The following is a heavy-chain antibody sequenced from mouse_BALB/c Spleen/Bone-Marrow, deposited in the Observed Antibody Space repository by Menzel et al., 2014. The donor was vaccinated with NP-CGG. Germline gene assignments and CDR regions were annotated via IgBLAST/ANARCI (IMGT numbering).Heavy chain of an antibody. V-gene: IGHV1-67*01. CDR2: ISTYSGNT. Sequence: QVQLQQSGPELVRPGVSVKISCKGSGYTFTDYAMHWVKQSHAKSPEWIGVISTYSGNTNYNQKFKGKATMTVDKSSSTAYMELARLTSEDSAIYYCARGGIYYGSSSFAYWGQGTLVTVSA. CDR1: GYTFTDYA. J-gene: IGHJ3*01. CDR3: ARGGIYYGSSSFAY. D-gene: IGHD1-1*01.